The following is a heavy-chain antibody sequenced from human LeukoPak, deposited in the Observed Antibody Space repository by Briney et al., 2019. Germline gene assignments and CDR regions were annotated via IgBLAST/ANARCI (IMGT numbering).Heavy chain of an antibody. D-gene: IGHD6-19*01. Sequence: PGGSLRLPCAASGFTFSSYWMSWVRQAPGKGLEWVSRIDSSGGSTSYADSVKGRFTISRDNSKSTLYLQMNSLRVEDTAVYYCAKGGPSSGWYIFDYWGQGTLVTVSS. CDR2: IDSSGGST. J-gene: IGHJ4*02. V-gene: IGHV3-23*01. CDR3: AKGGPSSGWYIFDY. CDR1: GFTFSSYW.